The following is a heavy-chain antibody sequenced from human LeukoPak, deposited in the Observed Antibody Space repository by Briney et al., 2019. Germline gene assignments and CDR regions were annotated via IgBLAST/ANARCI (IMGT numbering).Heavy chain of an antibody. D-gene: IGHD5-18*01. J-gene: IGHJ4*02. CDR2: IKGKTDGGTT. CDR1: GXTFSNAC. Sequence: GGSLRLSCAASGXTFSNACMTWVRQVPGKGLEWVGHIKGKTDGGTTDYAAPVQGRFTISRDDSKNTLYLQMNSLKTEDTAVYYCTTGTWIQLWLADYWGQGTLVTVSS. CDR3: TTGTWIQLWLADY. V-gene: IGHV3-15*01.